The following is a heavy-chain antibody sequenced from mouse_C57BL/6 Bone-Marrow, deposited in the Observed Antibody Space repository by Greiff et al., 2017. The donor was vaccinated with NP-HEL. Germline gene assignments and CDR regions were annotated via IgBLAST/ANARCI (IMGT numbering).Heavy chain of an antibody. J-gene: IGHJ2*01. CDR3: ARSHLGGPYYFDY. V-gene: IGHV1-53*01. CDR2: INPSNGGT. Sequence: QVQLQQPGAELVRPGSSVKLSCKASGYTFTSYWLHWVQQRPGQGLEWIGNINPSNGGTNSNEKFKSKATLTVDKSSSTAYMQLSSLTSEDSAVYYCARSHLGGPYYFDYWGQGTTLTVSS. CDR1: GYTFTSYW.